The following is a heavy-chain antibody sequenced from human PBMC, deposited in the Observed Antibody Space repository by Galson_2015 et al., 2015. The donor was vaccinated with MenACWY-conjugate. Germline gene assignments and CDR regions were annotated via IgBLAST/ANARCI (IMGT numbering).Heavy chain of an antibody. V-gene: IGHV3-33*01. CDR1: GFTFSNYG. CDR3: ARSSYTTGKNYYFDY. Sequence: SLRLSCAASGFTFSNYGMHWVRQAPGKGLEWVTVIWYDGSIKYYVDSVKGRFTIYRDNSKNTLYLQMNNLRAEDTAMYYCARSSYTTGKNYYFDYWGQGTLVTVSS. CDR2: IWYDGSIK. J-gene: IGHJ4*02. D-gene: IGHD6-19*01.